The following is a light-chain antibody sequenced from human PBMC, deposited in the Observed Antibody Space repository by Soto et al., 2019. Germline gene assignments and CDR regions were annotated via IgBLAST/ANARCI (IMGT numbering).Light chain of an antibody. V-gene: IGLV8-61*01. CDR1: SGSVSTTHF. CDR3: ILYMGSGIWV. Sequence: QAVVTQEPSFSVSPGGTVTLTCGLTSGSVSTTHFPSWYQQTPGQPPRTLLYNINPRSSGVPDRFSGSILGDKAALTIAGAQEDDEADYYCILYMGSGIWVFGGGTKLTVL. CDR2: NIN. J-gene: IGLJ3*02.